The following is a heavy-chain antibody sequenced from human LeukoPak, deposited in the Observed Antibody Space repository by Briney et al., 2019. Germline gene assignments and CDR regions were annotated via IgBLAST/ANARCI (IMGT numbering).Heavy chain of an antibody. CDR1: GFTFSGSA. V-gene: IGHV3-73*01. CDR2: IRSKANSYAT. CDR3: TSGLSVRRSNNTPVDY. D-gene: IGHD1-1*01. Sequence: QSGGSLRLSCTASGFTFSGSAMHWVRQASGKGLEWVGRIRSKANSYATVYAAWVKGRFTISRDDSKNTAYLQMNSLKTEDTAVYYCTSGLSVRRSNNTPVDYWGQGTLVTVSS. J-gene: IGHJ4*02.